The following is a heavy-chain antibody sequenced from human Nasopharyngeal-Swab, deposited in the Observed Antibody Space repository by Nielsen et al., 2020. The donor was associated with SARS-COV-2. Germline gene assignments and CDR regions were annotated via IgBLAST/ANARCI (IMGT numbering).Heavy chain of an antibody. CDR1: GFTFSSYS. J-gene: IGHJ4*02. CDR2: ISSSSSTI. Sequence: GGSLGLSCAASGFTFSSYSMNWVRQAPEKGLEWVSYISSSSSTIYYADSVKGRFTISRDNAKNSLYLQMNSLRAEDTAVYYCARDPPVGATTVFDYWGQGTLVTVSS. V-gene: IGHV3-48*04. CDR3: ARDPPVGATTVFDY. D-gene: IGHD1-26*01.